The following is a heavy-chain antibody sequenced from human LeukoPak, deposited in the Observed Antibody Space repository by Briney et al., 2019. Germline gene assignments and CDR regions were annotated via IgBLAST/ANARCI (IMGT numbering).Heavy chain of an antibody. CDR1: GGSISSSSYY. CDR2: IYYSGST. Sequence: TSETLSLTCTVSGGSISSSSYYWGWIRQPPGKGLEWIGSIYYSGSTYYNPSLKSRVTISVDTSKNQFSLRLNSVTAADTAVYYCARYRNEALFAFDIWGQGTMVTVSS. J-gene: IGHJ3*02. V-gene: IGHV4-39*07. CDR3: ARYRNEALFAFDI. D-gene: IGHD1-14*01.